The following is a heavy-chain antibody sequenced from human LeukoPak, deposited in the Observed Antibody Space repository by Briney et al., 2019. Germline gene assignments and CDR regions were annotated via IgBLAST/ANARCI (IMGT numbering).Heavy chain of an antibody. J-gene: IGHJ4*02. CDR1: GYTFTSYG. V-gene: IGHV1-18*01. D-gene: IGHD1-26*01. CDR2: ISAYNGNT. Sequence: ASVKVSCKASGYTFTSYGISWVRQAPGQGLEWMGWISAYNGNTNYAQRLQGRVTMTTDTSTSTAYMELRSLRSDDTAVYYCARDSNRYSGSYDLNWGQGTLVTVSS. CDR3: ARDSNRYSGSYDLN.